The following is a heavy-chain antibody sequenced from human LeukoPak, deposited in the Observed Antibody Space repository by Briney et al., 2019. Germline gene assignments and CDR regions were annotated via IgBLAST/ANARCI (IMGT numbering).Heavy chain of an antibody. CDR2: IRYDGSNK. J-gene: IGHJ4*02. Sequence: GGSLRLSCAASGFTFSSYGMHWVRQAPGKGLEWVAFIRYDGSNKYYADSVKGRFTISRDNSKNTLYLQMNSLRAEDTAVYYCAELGYYYDSSGYYYWGQGTLVTVSS. CDR1: GFTFSSYG. V-gene: IGHV3-30*02. D-gene: IGHD3-22*01. CDR3: AELGYYYDSSGYYY.